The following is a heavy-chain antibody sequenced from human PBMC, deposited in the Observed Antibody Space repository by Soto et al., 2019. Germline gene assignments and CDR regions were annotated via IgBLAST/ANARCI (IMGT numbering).Heavy chain of an antibody. Sequence: SETLSLTCTVSGGSISSYYWSWIRQPPGKGLEWIGYIYYSGSTNYNPSPKSRVTISVDTSKNQFSLKLSSVTAADTAVYYCARAMVYATHYNWFDPWGQGTLVTVSS. CDR1: GGSISSYY. J-gene: IGHJ5*02. V-gene: IGHV4-59*01. CDR3: ARAMVYATHYNWFDP. D-gene: IGHD2-8*01. CDR2: IYYSGST.